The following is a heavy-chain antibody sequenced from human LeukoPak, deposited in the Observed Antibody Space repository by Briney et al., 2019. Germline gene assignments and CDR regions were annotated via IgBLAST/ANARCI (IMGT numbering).Heavy chain of an antibody. V-gene: IGHV4-59*01. CDR3: ARMPRVDYDFWSGFGMDV. J-gene: IGHJ6*02. D-gene: IGHD3-3*01. CDR2: IYYSGST. Sequence: PSETLSLTCTVSGGSISSYYWSWIRQPPGKGLEWIGYIYYSGSTNYNPSLKSRVTISVDMSKNQFSLKLSSVTAADTAVYYCARMPRVDYDFWSGFGMDVWGQGTTVTVSS. CDR1: GGSISSYY.